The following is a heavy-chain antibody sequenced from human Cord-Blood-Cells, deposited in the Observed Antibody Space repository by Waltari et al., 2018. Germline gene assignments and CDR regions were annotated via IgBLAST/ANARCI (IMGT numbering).Heavy chain of an antibody. V-gene: IGHV1-3*01. D-gene: IGHD3-3*01. CDR3: ARNANYDFWSGYIYNWFDP. J-gene: IGHJ5*02. CDR2: INAGNGNT. Sequence: VQLVQSGAEVKKTGASVKVSCKASGYIFTSYAMHWVRQAPGQRREWMGWINAGNGNTKYSQKFQGRVTITRDTSASTAYMELSSLRSEDTAVYYCARNANYDFWSGYIYNWFDPWGQGTLVTVSS. CDR1: GYIFTSYA.